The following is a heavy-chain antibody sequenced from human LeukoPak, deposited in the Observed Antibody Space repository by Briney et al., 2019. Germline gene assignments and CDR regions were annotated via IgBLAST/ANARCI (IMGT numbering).Heavy chain of an antibody. J-gene: IGHJ6*04. CDR3: ATLRDIVVVATTPTDV. Sequence: GGSLRLSCVASGFNFSPYAVHWVRQAPGKGLEWVAIISNDGTTESYTDSVKGRFTISRDNFKNTLYLQMNGLRLEDTAVYYCATLRDIVVVATTPTDVWGKGTTVIVSS. D-gene: IGHD2-2*01. CDR2: ISNDGTTE. CDR1: GFNFSPYA. V-gene: IGHV3-30-3*01.